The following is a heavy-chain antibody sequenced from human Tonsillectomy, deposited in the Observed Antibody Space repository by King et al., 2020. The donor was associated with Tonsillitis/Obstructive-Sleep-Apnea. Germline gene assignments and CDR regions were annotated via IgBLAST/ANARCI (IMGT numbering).Heavy chain of an antibody. V-gene: IGHV1-24*01. Sequence: VQLVQSGAEVKKPGASVKVSCKVSGSTLTYLSIHWVRQAPGKGLEWMGGFGPDDGETIYAQKFQGRVTMTEDTSSDTAYMELSSLRSEDSAVYYCATQQWLQFGGFTFDFWGQGTLVTVSS. CDR3: ATQQWLQFGGFTFDF. CDR1: GSTLTYLS. D-gene: IGHD3-16*01. CDR2: FGPDDGET. J-gene: IGHJ4*02.